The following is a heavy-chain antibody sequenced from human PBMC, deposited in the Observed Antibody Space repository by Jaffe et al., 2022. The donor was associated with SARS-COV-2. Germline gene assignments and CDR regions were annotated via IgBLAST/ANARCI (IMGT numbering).Heavy chain of an antibody. J-gene: IGHJ5*02. CDR2: IYYSGST. V-gene: IGHV4-31*03. D-gene: IGHD6-13*01. Sequence: QVQLQESGPGLVKPSQTLSLTCTVSGGSISSGGYYWSWIRQHPGKGLEWIGYIYYSGSTYYNPSLKSRVTISVDTSKNQFSLKLSSVTAADTAVYYCARGPSKQQLVRWFWFDPWGQGTLVTVSS. CDR1: GGSISSGGYY. CDR3: ARGPSKQQLVRWFWFDP.